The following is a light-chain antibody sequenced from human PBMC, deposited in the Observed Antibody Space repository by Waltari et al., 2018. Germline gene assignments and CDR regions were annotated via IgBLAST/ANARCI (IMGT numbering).Light chain of an antibody. Sequence: DLQMTQSPSSLSASVGDRVTISCRASKNIRIHLSWYQQKPGIAPKLVIYAASTLQSGVPSRFSGSGSGTNFTLNITSLQAEDFATYFCQASYTTPYSFGQGTKVEIK. CDR3: QASYTTPYS. J-gene: IGKJ2*03. CDR2: AAS. CDR1: KNIRIH. V-gene: IGKV1-39*01.